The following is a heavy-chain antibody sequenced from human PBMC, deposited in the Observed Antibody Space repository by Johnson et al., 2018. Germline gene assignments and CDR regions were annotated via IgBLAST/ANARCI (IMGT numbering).Heavy chain of an antibody. CDR2: INHSGST. CDR1: GGSFSGYY. J-gene: IGHJ3*02. CDR3: AKPVNMIAVVDAFDI. Sequence: QVQLQQWGAGLLKPSETLSLTCAVYGGSFSGYYWSWIRQPPGKGLEWIGEINHSGSTNYNPSLKSRVTISVDTSKNQFSLKLSSVTAADTAVYYCAKPVNMIAVVDAFDIWGQGTVLTVSS. D-gene: IGHD3-22*01. V-gene: IGHV4-34*01.